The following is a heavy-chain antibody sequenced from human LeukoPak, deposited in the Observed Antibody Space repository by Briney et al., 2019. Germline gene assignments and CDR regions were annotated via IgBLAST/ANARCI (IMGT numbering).Heavy chain of an antibody. CDR3: SYDYRTNFDY. CDR1: GGSISSGNYY. V-gene: IGHV4-31*06. Sequence: SETLSLTCTVSGGSISSGNYYWSWIRQHPGKGLEWIGYMYYRGGTYYNPSLKSRVTISVDTSKNRFSLKLSSVTAADTAVCARSYDYRTNFDYWGQGTLVTVSS. CDR2: MYYRGGT. D-gene: IGHD1-26*01. J-gene: IGHJ4*02.